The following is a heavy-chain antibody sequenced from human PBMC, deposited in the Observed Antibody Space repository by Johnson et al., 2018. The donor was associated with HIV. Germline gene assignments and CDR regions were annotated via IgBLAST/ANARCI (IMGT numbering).Heavy chain of an antibody. CDR2: ISGGGGSK. J-gene: IGHJ3*02. CDR1: GLTFSDYA. Sequence: VQLVESGGGLVQPGGSLRLSCAASGLTFSDYAMSWVRQDPGKGLEWVSGISGGGGSKYYADSVKGRLTISRDNSKNTLYLQMNSLRLEDTAIYYCARAAIVVLPAGAFDIWGQGTMVTVSS. CDR3: ARAAIVVLPAGAFDI. D-gene: IGHD2-2*01. V-gene: IGHV3-23*04.